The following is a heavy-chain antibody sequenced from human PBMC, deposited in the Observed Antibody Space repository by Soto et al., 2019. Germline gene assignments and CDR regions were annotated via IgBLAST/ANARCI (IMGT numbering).Heavy chain of an antibody. Sequence: SETLSLTCSVSGVAMTYGGYSWSWIRQPPGKGLEWLGYIYRTGNTHYSPSLKSRVSISQDRSKNQFSLELTSVTAADTAVYYCARGDYQYSIDYWGQGTLVTVSS. CDR2: IYRTGNT. CDR3: ARGDYQYSIDY. CDR1: GVAMTYGGYS. D-gene: IGHD2-2*01. V-gene: IGHV4-30-2*01. J-gene: IGHJ4*02.